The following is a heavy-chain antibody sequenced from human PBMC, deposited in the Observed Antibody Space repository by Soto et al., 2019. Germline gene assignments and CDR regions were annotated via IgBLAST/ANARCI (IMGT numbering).Heavy chain of an antibody. J-gene: IGHJ6*02. CDR1: GGTFSSYA. CDR2: IIPIFGTE. CDR3: ARSRLSGYDGYFYYCMDF. Sequence: SVKVSCKASGGTFSSYAISWVRPAPGQGLEWMGGIIPIFGTENYAQNFQGRVTITADASTSTDYMELSSLRSEDTAVYYCARSRLSGYDGYFYYCMDFWGQGTTVTVSS. D-gene: IGHD5-12*01. V-gene: IGHV1-69*13.